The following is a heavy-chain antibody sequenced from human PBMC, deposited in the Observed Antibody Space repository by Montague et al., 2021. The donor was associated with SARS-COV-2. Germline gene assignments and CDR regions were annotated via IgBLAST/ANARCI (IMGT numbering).Heavy chain of an antibody. Sequence: SETLSLTCAISGGSFSNYYWSWIRQPPGKGLEWIGEVNQSGTTIYNPSLKSRVTISVDTSKNQFSLKLGSVTAADTAVYYCACGEITTRGLIYYYGMDVWGQGTTVTVSS. D-gene: IGHD4-11*01. CDR2: VNQSGTT. CDR3: ACGEITTRGLIYYYGMDV. J-gene: IGHJ6*02. CDR1: GGSFSNYY. V-gene: IGHV4-34*01.